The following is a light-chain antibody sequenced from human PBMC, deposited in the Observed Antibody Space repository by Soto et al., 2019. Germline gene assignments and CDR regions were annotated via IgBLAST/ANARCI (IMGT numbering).Light chain of an antibody. CDR3: QKYNSAPRT. Sequence: DIQMTQSPSSLSASVGDRVTITCRASQGISNYLAWYQQKPGKVPKLLIYAASTLQSGVPSRFSGSGSETDFTLTISGLQPEDVATYYCQKYNSAPRTFGPGTNVDIK. J-gene: IGKJ3*01. CDR2: AAS. V-gene: IGKV1-27*01. CDR1: QGISNY.